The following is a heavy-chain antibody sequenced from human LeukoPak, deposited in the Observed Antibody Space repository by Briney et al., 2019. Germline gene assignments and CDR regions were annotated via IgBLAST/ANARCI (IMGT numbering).Heavy chain of an antibody. V-gene: IGHV3-23*01. D-gene: IGHD2-21*01. J-gene: IGHJ4*02. CDR1: GNSISSGYY. CDR2: ISGSGHST. CDR3: AKESSLLVLWYGDYFDY. Sequence: ETLSLTCTVSGNSISSGYYWGWIRQPPGKGLEWVSAISGSGHSTDYADSVKGRFTISRDNSKNTLYLQMNSLRAEDTAVYYCAKESSLLVLWYGDYFDYWGQGTLVTVSS.